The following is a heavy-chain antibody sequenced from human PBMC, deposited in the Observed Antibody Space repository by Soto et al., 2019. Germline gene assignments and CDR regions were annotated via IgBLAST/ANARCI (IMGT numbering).Heavy chain of an antibody. D-gene: IGHD3-3*01. V-gene: IGHV4-61*01. CDR2: IYYSGST. J-gene: IGHJ5*02. CDR3: ARVPTDFWSGYYTGGWFDP. Sequence: SETLSLTCTVSGGSVSSGSYYWSWIRQPPGKGLEWIGYIYYSGSTNYNPSLKSRVTISVDTSKNQFSLKLSSVTAADTAVYYCARVPTDFWSGYYTGGWFDPWGQGTLVTVSS. CDR1: GGSVSSGSYY.